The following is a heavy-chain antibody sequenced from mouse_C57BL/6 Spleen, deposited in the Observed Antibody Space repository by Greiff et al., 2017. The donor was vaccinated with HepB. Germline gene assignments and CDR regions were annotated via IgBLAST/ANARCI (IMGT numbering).Heavy chain of an antibody. V-gene: IGHV1-15*01. Sequence: VQLQQSGAELVRPGASVTLSCKASGYTFTDYEMHWVKQTPVHGLEWIGAIDPETGGTAYNQKFKGKAILTADKSSSTAYMELRSLTSEDSAVYYCTRVNYGNEAWFADWGQGTLVTVSA. J-gene: IGHJ3*01. CDR1: GYTFTDYE. CDR3: TRVNYGNEAWFAD. CDR2: IDPETGGT. D-gene: IGHD2-1*01.